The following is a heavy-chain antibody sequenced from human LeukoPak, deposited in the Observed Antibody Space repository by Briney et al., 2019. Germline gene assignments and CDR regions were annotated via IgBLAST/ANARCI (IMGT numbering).Heavy chain of an antibody. D-gene: IGHD2-15*01. V-gene: IGHV3-15*01. CDR2: IKSKTDGGTT. CDR3: TTIMPVVVVAALWLGFDS. Sequence: GGSLRLSCAASGFTFSNAWMNWVRQAPGKGLEWVGRIKSKTDGGTTEYAAPVKGRFTISRDDSKNTMSLQMNSLKTEDTAVYYCTTIMPVVVVAALWLGFDSWGQGTLVTVSS. J-gene: IGHJ4*02. CDR1: GFTFSNAW.